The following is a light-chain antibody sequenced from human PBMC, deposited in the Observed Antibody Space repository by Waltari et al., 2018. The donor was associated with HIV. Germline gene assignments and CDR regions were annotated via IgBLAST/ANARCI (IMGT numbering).Light chain of an antibody. CDR2: WAS. V-gene: IGKV4-1*01. CDR3: QQYFXAPIT. Sequence: DIVMTQSPDSLALSLGERATIXXXSXXXXXYNSNNKNYLACYQQKPGQPPQLLIYWASXXEFXVPXRFSGSGSGTNFTLXXSSLQTEDVAVYYCQQYFXAPITFGGGTXV. J-gene: IGKJ4*01. CDR1: XXXXYNSNNKNY.